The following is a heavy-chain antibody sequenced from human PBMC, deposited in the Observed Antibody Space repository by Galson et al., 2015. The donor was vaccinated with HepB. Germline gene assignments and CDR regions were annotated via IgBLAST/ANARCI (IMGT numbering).Heavy chain of an antibody. J-gene: IGHJ4*02. CDR3: SRDSVQYDGSGHRINRPFDY. Sequence: SLRLSCAASGFTFGDYAMSWFRQAPGKGLEWVGFIRSKAYRGTTEYVASVKDRFTISRDDSKSIVYLQMNSLKTEDTAVYYCSRDSVQYDGSGHRINRPFDYWGQGTLVTVS. CDR1: GFTFGDYA. D-gene: IGHD3-22*01. CDR2: IRSKAYRGTT. V-gene: IGHV3-49*03.